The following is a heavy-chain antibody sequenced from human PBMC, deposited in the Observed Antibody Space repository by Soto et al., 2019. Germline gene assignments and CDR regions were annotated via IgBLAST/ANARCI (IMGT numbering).Heavy chain of an antibody. Sequence: PSETLSLTCTVSGGSISSYYWSWIRQPPGKGLEWIGYIYYSGSTNYNPSLKSRVTISVDTSKNQFSLKLSSVTAADTAVYYCARDPGYCTNGVCYIGGNWFDPFGQGTLVTVSS. CDR2: IYYSGST. D-gene: IGHD2-8*01. CDR1: GGSISSYY. CDR3: ARDPGYCTNGVCYIGGNWFDP. J-gene: IGHJ5*02. V-gene: IGHV4-59*01.